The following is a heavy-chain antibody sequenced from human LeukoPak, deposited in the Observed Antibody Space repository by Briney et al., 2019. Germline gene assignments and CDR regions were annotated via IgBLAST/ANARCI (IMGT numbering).Heavy chain of an antibody. V-gene: IGHV3-7*03. CDR1: GFTFSSYS. CDR2: IKQDGSEK. CDR3: VRGTSSSWYSRY. Sequence: PGGSLRLSCAASGFTFSSYSMSWVRQAPGKGLEWVANIKQDGSEKYYVDSVKGRFTISRDNAKNSLYLQMNSLRAEDTAVYYCVRGTSSSWYSRYWGRGPLVTVSS. J-gene: IGHJ4*02. D-gene: IGHD6-13*01.